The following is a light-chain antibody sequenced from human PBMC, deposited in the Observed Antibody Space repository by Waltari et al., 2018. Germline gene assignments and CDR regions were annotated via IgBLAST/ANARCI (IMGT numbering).Light chain of an antibody. V-gene: IGKV1-39*01. Sequence: DIQVTQSPSSLSAAVGDRVSITCRASQSIGNYLNWYQQKPGKAPKLLIYSASSLQSGVPSRFSGSGSGTDFTLTISCLQSEDFATYYCQQYYSYPRTFGQGTKVEIK. J-gene: IGKJ1*01. CDR2: SAS. CDR1: QSIGNY. CDR3: QQYYSYPRT.